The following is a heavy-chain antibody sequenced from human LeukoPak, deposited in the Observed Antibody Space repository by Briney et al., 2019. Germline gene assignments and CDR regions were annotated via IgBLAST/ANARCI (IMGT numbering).Heavy chain of an antibody. CDR1: GSSISSFY. V-gene: IGHV4-59*01. Sequence: SETVSLTCTVSGSSISSFYWSWIRQPPGKGLEWIGYIYYSGSTNYNPSLKSRLTISVDTSKNQFSLKLSSVTAADTAVHYCARSGYYYDSSGYSRFDYWGQGTLVTVSS. CDR3: ARSGYYYDSSGYSRFDY. CDR2: IYYSGST. J-gene: IGHJ4*02. D-gene: IGHD3-22*01.